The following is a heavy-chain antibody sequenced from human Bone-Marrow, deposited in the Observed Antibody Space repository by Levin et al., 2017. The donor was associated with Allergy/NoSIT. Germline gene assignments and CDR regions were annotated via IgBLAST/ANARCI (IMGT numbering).Heavy chain of an antibody. J-gene: IGHJ4*02. CDR1: GGSISSHY. CDR2: IYQSGSP. V-gene: IGHV4-59*11. D-gene: IGHD3-3*01. CDR3: ARQTIRTFDY. Sequence: ASETLSLTCSVSGGSISSHYWSWIRQPPGQGLEWIGYIYQSGSPNYNPSLKSRVAISVDTSKNQFSLKLSSVIAADTAMYYCARQTIRTFDYWGQGSLVIVSS.